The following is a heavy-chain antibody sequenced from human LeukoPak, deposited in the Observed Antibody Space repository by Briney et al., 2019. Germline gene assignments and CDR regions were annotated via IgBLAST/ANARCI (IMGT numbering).Heavy chain of an antibody. Sequence: PSETLSLTCTVSGGSISSYYWSWIRQPPGKGLEWIGYIYYSGSTNYNPSLKSRVTISVDTSKNQFSLKLSSVTAADTAVYYCARDPDPSIQLWFGYFDYWGQGTLVTVSS. D-gene: IGHD5-18*01. V-gene: IGHV4-59*01. J-gene: IGHJ4*02. CDR3: ARDPDPSIQLWFGYFDY. CDR2: IYYSGST. CDR1: GGSISSYY.